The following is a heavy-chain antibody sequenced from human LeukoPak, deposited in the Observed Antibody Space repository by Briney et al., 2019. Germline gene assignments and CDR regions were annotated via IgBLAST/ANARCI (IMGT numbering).Heavy chain of an antibody. J-gene: IGHJ6*03. CDR3: AREMATTGPPPLYYYYYMDV. V-gene: IGHV3-48*01. CDR1: GFTFSSYS. Sequence: PGGSLRLSCAASGFTFSSYSVNWVRQAPGKGLEWVSYISSSSSTIYYAVSVKGRFTISRDNAKNSLYLQMNSLRAEDTAVYYCAREMATTGPPPLYYYYYMDVWGKGTTVTVSS. CDR2: ISSSSSTI. D-gene: IGHD5-24*01.